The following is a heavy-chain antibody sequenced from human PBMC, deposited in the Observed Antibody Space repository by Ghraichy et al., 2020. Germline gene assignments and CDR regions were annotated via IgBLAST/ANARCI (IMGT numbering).Heavy chain of an antibody. CDR1: GFTFSSYS. V-gene: IGHV3-21*01. CDR3: ARGRDYYDSSGSYYYYGLDV. Sequence: GSLRLSCAASGFTFSSYSMNWVRQAPGKGLEWVSSISSSSSYIYYADSVKGRFTISRDNAKNSLYLQMNSLRAEDTAVYYCARGRDYYDSSGSYYYYGLDVWGQGTTVTVSS. D-gene: IGHD3-22*01. CDR2: ISSSSSYI. J-gene: IGHJ6*02.